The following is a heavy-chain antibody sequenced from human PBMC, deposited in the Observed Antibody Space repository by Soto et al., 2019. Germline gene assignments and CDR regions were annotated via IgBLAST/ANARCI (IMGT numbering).Heavy chain of an antibody. D-gene: IGHD1-26*01. CDR3: AREKWELNWFDP. Sequence: ASVKVSFKASGYTFTSYGISWVRQAPGQGLEWMGWISAYNGNTNYAQKLQGRVTMTTDTSTSTAYMELRSLRSDDTAVYYCAREKWELNWFDPWGQGTLVTVSS. CDR2: ISAYNGNT. J-gene: IGHJ5*02. CDR1: GYTFTSYG. V-gene: IGHV1-18*01.